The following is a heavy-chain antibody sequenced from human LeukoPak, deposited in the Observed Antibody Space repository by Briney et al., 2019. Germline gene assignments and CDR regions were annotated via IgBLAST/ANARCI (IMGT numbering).Heavy chain of an antibody. J-gene: IGHJ5*02. CDR3: ARYRGNSNGGFDP. V-gene: IGHV4-59*01. D-gene: IGHD4-23*01. CDR1: GGSISSYY. Sequence: SETLSLTCTVSGGSISSYYWSCIRHPPGTGLEWSGNIYNSGGTNYNPSLKSRVTTSVDTSKNQFSLKLTSVTAADTAVYYCARYRGNSNGGFDPWGQGTLVTVSS. CDR2: IYNSGGT.